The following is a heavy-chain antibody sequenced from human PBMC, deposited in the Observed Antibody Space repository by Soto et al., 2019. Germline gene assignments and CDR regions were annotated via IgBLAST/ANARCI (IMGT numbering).Heavy chain of an antibody. V-gene: IGHV1-46*03. J-gene: IGHJ4*02. D-gene: IGHD6-25*01. CDR2: INPSSGST. CDR1: GYTFISYF. Sequence: QVQLVQSGAEVKKPGASVQVSCKASGYTFISYFIHWVRQAPGQGLEWMGVINPSSGSTSYAQKFQGRVTVTRDTSTSTVYMELSSLRSEDTAVYYCARGVSILAAGCGPYYWGQGTLVTVSS. CDR3: ARGVSILAAGCGPYY.